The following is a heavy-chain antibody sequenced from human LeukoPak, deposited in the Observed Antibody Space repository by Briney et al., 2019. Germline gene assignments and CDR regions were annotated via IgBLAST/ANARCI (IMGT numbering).Heavy chain of an antibody. J-gene: IGHJ3*02. V-gene: IGHV4-34*01. CDR1: GGSFSGYY. Sequence: SETLSLTCAVYGGSFSGYYWSWIRQPPGKGLEWIGEINHSGNTNYNPSLKSRVTISVDTSKNQFSLKLSSVTAADTAVYYCARVNWSGYDFRGAFDIWGQGKTVTVSS. CDR2: INHSGNT. CDR3: ARVNWSGYDFRGAFDI. D-gene: IGHD5-12*01.